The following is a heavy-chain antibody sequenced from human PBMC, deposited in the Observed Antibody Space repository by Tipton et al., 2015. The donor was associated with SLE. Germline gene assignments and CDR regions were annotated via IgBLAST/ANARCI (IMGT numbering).Heavy chain of an antibody. Sequence: LRLSCAASGFTFSSYAMSWVRQAPGKGLEWVSGIRGSGGTTYYADSVKGRFTISRDNSKNMLYLQMNSLRAEDTAVYYCAKAIGTMVNFDYWGQGTLVTVSS. D-gene: IGHD3-10*01. V-gene: IGHV3-23*01. CDR3: AKAIGTMVNFDY. J-gene: IGHJ4*02. CDR2: IRGSGGTT. CDR1: GFTFSSYA.